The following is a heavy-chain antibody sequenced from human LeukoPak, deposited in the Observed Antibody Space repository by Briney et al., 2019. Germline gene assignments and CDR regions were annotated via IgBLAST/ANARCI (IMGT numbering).Heavy chain of an antibody. CDR1: GFTFSSYG. D-gene: IGHD1-14*01. CDR3: AKATGYLL. V-gene: IGHV3-23*01. CDR2: ISGSGGST. J-gene: IGHJ4*02. Sequence: GGSLRLSCAASGFTFSSYGMSWVRQAPGKGLEWVSAISGSGGSTYYADSVKGRFTIARDDSENTLFLQMNSLRAEDTAVYYCAKATGYLLWGQGTLVTVSS.